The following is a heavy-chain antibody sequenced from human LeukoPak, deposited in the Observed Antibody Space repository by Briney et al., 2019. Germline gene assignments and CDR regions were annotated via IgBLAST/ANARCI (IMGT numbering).Heavy chain of an antibody. CDR3: ARDRSGVVVVRHAFDY. Sequence: ASVKVSCKASGYTFTGYYMHWVRQAPGQGLEWMGWINPNSGGTNYAQKFQGRVTMTRDTSISTVYTELSSLRSEDTAVYYCARDRSGVVVVRHAFDYWGQGTLVTVSS. CDR1: GYTFTGYY. CDR2: INPNSGGT. J-gene: IGHJ4*02. D-gene: IGHD3-22*01. V-gene: IGHV1-2*02.